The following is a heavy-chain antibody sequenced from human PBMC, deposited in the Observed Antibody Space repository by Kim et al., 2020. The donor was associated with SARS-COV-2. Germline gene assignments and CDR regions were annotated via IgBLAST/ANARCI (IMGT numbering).Heavy chain of an antibody. D-gene: IGHD3-3*01. CDR1: GGTFSSYA. J-gene: IGHJ6*02. Sequence: SVKVSCKASGGTFSSYAISWVRQAPGQGLEWMGGIIPIFGTANYAQKFQGRVTITADESTSTAYMELSSLRSEDTAVYYCAREMATIFGSKYYYYGMDVWGQGTTVTVSS. CDR2: IIPIFGTA. V-gene: IGHV1-69*13. CDR3: AREMATIFGSKYYYYGMDV.